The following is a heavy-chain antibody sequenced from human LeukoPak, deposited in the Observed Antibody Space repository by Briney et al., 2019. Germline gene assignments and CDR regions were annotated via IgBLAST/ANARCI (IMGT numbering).Heavy chain of an antibody. J-gene: IGHJ4*02. CDR2: INPNSGGT. CDR1: GYTFTGYY. CDR3: VRGASSGSRYFDF. D-gene: IGHD6-25*01. Sequence: GASVKVSCKASGYTFTGYYMHWVRQAPGQGLEWMGWINPNSGGTNYAQKFQGWVTMIRETSINTAYMDLSRLRSDDAAVYYCVRGASSGSRYFDFWGQGTLVTVSS. V-gene: IGHV1-2*04.